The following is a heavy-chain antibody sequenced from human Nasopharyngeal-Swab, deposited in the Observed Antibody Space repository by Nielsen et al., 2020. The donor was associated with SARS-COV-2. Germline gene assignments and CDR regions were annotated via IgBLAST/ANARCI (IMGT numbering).Heavy chain of an antibody. V-gene: IGHV6-1*01. CDR2: TYYRSKWYN. CDR3: ARVQSSGWSYYYYGMDV. Sequence: SQTLSLTSAISGDSVSSNSAAWNWLRQSPSRGLEWLGRTYYRSKWYNDYAVSVKSRITINPDTSKNQFSLQLNSVTPEDTAVYYCARVQSSGWSYYYYGMDVWGQGTTVTVSS. D-gene: IGHD6-19*01. CDR1: GDSVSSNSAA. J-gene: IGHJ6*02.